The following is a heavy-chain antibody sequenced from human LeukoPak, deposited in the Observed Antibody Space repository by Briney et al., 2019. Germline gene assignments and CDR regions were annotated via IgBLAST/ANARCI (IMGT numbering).Heavy chain of an antibody. CDR3: VKGDTVTTRPNFDY. D-gene: IGHD4-17*01. V-gene: IGHV3-23*01. J-gene: IGHJ4*02. CDR1: GFTFSIYA. Sequence: PGGSLRLSCAASGFTFSIYAMTWVRQAPGKGLEWVSVISGGGGSTYYGDSVKGRFTISRDNSKNTLFLQMNTLRVEDTAIYYCVKGDTVTTRPNFDYWGRGTLVTVSS. CDR2: ISGGGGST.